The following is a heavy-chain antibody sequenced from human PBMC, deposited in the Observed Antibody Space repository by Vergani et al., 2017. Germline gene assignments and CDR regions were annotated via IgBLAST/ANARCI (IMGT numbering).Heavy chain of an antibody. J-gene: IGHJ5*02. V-gene: IGHV4-39*01. Sequence: QLQLQESGPGLVKPSETLSLTCTVSGGSISSSSYYWGWIRQPPGKGLEWIGSIYYSGSTYYNPSLKSRVTISVDTSKNQFSLKLSSVTAADTAVYYCATYSGSYSSNWFDPWGQGTLVTASS. CDR3: ATYSGSYSSNWFDP. CDR1: GGSISSSSYY. CDR2: IYYSGST. D-gene: IGHD1-26*01.